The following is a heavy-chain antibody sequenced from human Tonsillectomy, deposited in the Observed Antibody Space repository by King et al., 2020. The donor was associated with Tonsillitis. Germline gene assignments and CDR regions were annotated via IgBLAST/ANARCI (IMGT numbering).Heavy chain of an antibody. Sequence: VQLVESGGGLVQPGGSLRLSCAASGFTFSSYAMSWVRQAPGKGLEWVSAISGSGGSSYYADSVKGRFTISRDNSKNTLYLQMNSLRAEDTAVYYCAKNQLASSGWLPPRAFDICGPGTMFTVSS. CDR3: AKNQLASSGWLPPRAFDI. V-gene: IGHV3-23*04. CDR2: ISGSGGSS. D-gene: IGHD6-19*01. J-gene: IGHJ3*02. CDR1: GFTFSSYA.